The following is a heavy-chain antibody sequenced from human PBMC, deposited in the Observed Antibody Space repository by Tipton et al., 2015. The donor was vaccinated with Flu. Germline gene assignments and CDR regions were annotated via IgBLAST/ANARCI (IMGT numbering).Heavy chain of an antibody. Sequence: SLRLSCAASGFTVSNNYMSWVRQAPGKGLEWVSVIYSGGSTYYADSVKGRFTISRDNSKNTLYLQMNSLRAEDTAVYYCAKDRGLAAGVYDAWGQGTLVTVSS. J-gene: IGHJ5*02. CDR1: GFTVSNNY. CDR3: AKDRGLAAGVYDA. D-gene: IGHD3-10*01. CDR2: IYSGGST. V-gene: IGHV3-53*01.